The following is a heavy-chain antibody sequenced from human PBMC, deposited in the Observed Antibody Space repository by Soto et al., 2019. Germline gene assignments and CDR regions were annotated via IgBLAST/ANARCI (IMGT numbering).Heavy chain of an antibody. J-gene: IGHJ4*02. V-gene: IGHV4-39*01. CDR2: IDYNGVT. CDR1: GGSIYRSGYY. Sequence: SDTLSLTCTVSGGSIYRSGYYWGWIRQPPGRGLEWIGNIDYNGVTYSNPSLKSRVTISRDTSKNQFSLKLTSVTAADTALYYCGKVLVGATGHTDSDSWGPGTLVTSPQ. CDR3: GKVLVGATGHTDSDS. D-gene: IGHD2-15*01.